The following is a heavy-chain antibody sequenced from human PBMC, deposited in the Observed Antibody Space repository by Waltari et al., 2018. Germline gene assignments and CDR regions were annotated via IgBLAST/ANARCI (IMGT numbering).Heavy chain of an antibody. CDR1: GGSISSSSYY. Sequence: QLQLQESGPGLVKPSETLSLTCTVSGGSISSSSYYWGWVRQPPGKGLEWIGSIYYSGSTNDNPSLKSGFTKSGDTSKNQFSLRVSSVAAADTAVFYCARMVRGYCSSTSCHTDHWGQGTLVTVSS. J-gene: IGHJ4*02. D-gene: IGHD2-2*01. CDR2: IYYSGST. CDR3: ARMVRGYCSSTSCHTDH. V-gene: IGHV4-39*07.